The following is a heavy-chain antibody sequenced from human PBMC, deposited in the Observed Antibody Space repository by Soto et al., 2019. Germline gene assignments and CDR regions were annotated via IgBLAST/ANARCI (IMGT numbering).Heavy chain of an antibody. D-gene: IGHD3-22*01. J-gene: IGHJ4*02. CDR2: ISGSGGST. CDR3: AKRRSSGYLVEAFDY. CDR1: GFTFSSYA. V-gene: IGHV3-23*01. Sequence: EVQLLESGGGLVQPGGYLRLYCAASGFTFSSYAMSWVRQAPGKGLEWASAISGSGGSTCYADSVKGRFTIARDNSKNTLYLQMNSLRAEDTAVYYCAKRRSSGYLVEAFDYWGQGTLVTVSS.